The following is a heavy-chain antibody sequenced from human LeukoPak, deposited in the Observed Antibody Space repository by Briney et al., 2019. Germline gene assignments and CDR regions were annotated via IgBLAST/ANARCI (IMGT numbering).Heavy chain of an antibody. J-gene: IGHJ4*02. D-gene: IGHD6-19*01. Sequence: SETLSPTCTVSGGSISSSSYYWGWIRQPPGKGLEWIGSIYYSGSTYYNPSLKSRVTISVDTSKNQFSLKLSSVTAADTAVYYCATGWLVLVDYWGQGTLVTVSS. CDR3: ATGWLVLVDY. CDR1: GGSISSSSYY. V-gene: IGHV4-39*01. CDR2: IYYSGST.